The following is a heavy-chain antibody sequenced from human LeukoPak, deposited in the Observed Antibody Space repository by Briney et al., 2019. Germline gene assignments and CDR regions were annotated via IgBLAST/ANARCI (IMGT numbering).Heavy chain of an antibody. CDR3: ARETSSSFYYYYMDV. D-gene: IGHD6-6*01. V-gene: IGHV1-69*13. Sequence: SVKVSCKASGGTFSSYAISWARQAPGQGLEWMGGIIPIFGTANYAQKFQGRVTITADESTSTAYMELSSLRSEDTAVYYCARETSSSFYYYYMDVWGKGTTVTVSS. CDR1: GGTFSSYA. CDR2: IIPIFGTA. J-gene: IGHJ6*03.